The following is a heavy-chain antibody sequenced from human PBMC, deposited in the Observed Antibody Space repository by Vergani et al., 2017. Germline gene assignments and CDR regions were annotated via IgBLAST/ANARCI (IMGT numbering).Heavy chain of an antibody. D-gene: IGHD4-23*01. CDR3: ARQPMTTVVYYYGMDV. CDR2: IYYSGST. Sequence: QVQLQESGPGLVKPSQTLSLTCTVSGGSISSGDYYWSWIRQPPGKGLEWIGYIYYSGSTYYNPSLKSRVTISVDTSKNQFSLKLSSVTAADTAVYYCARQPMTTVVYYYGMDVWGQGTTVTVSS. CDR1: GGSISSGDYY. V-gene: IGHV4-30-4*01. J-gene: IGHJ6*02.